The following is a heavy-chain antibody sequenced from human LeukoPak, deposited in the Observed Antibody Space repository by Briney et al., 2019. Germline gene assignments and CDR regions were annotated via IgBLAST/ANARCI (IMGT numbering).Heavy chain of an antibody. CDR3: ARDRSYYGSGSYDYYLDY. D-gene: IGHD3-10*01. Sequence: GGSLRLSCAASGFTFSSYWMSWVRQAPGKGLQWVANIKQDGSEKYHVDSVKGRFTSSGDNAKNSLYLQMSSLRAEDTAVYYCARDRSYYGSGSYDYYLDYWGQGTLVIVSS. CDR2: IKQDGSEK. J-gene: IGHJ4*02. V-gene: IGHV3-7*01. CDR1: GFTFSSYW.